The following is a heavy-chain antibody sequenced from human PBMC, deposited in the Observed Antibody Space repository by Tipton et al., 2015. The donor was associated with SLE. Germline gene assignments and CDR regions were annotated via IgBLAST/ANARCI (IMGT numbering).Heavy chain of an antibody. CDR1: GGSFSGYY. Sequence: TLSLTCAVYGGSFSGYYWSWIRQPPGKGLEWIGEINHSGSTNYNPSLKSRVTISVDTSKNQFSLKLSSVTAADTAVYYCASGRDGYSLDYWGQGTLVTVSS. J-gene: IGHJ4*02. CDR3: ASGRDGYSLDY. V-gene: IGHV4-34*01. CDR2: INHSGST. D-gene: IGHD5-24*01.